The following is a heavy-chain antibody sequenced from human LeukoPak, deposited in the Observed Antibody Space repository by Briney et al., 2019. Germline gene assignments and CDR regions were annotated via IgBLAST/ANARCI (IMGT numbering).Heavy chain of an antibody. J-gene: IGHJ4*02. CDR1: GYTFTSYY. CDR3: ARYWGTRYYFDY. CDR2: INPNSGDT. Sequence: ASVKVSCKASGYTFTSYYMHWVRQAPGQGLEWVGWINPNSGDTHYAQNFQGRVTMTRDTSITTAYMELSRLRSDDTAVYYCARYWGTRYYFDYWGQGTLVTVSS. D-gene: IGHD7-27*01. V-gene: IGHV1-2*02.